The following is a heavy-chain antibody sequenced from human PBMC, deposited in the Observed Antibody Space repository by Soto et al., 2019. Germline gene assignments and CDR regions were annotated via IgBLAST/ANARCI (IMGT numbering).Heavy chain of an antibody. Sequence: QVQLVQSGAEVKKPGASVKISCEASGYSFTSQYVHWVRQAPGQGLEWMGIINPNGGSTTYAQKCQGRVPPTRDTTKSTVYRERGTPTSEAPAAYYVAREHCLRPGGGGTEPLDIWGQGTMVTVAS. CDR2: INPNGGST. V-gene: IGHV1-46*03. CDR1: GYSFTSQY. CDR3: AREHCLRPGGGGTEPLDI. J-gene: IGHJ3*02. D-gene: IGHD3-16*01.